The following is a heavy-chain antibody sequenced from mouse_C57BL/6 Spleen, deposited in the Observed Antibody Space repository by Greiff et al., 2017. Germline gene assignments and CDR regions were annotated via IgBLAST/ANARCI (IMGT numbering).Heavy chain of an antibody. CDR3: ARGDYYGSSFAY. CDR2: RWSGGSP. D-gene: IGHD1-1*01. CDR1: GFSLTSYG. J-gene: IGHJ3*01. Sequence: VQLQQSGPGLVQPSQSLSITCTVSGFSLTSYGVHWVRQSPGTGLEWLGVRWSGGSPDYNAAFISRLSISKDNSKSQVFFKMNRLQADDTAIYYCARGDYYGSSFAYCGQGTLVTVSA. V-gene: IGHV2-2*01.